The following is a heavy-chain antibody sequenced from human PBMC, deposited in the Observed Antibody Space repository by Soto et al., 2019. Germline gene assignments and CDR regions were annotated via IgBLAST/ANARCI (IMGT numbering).Heavy chain of an antibody. D-gene: IGHD1-1*01. CDR3: SKGIKTTGTNVIFDS. CDR2: ISANGGRA. Sequence: EVQLLESGGGLVQPGGSLTLSCAASGFTFGTYALSWVRQAPGKGLEWVSAISANGGRAYYADSVKGRFTISRDNSWNTVYLQMSSLSAGDTAIYYCSKGIKTTGTNVIFDSWGQGTLVTVSS. V-gene: IGHV3-23*01. J-gene: IGHJ4*02. CDR1: GFTFGTYA.